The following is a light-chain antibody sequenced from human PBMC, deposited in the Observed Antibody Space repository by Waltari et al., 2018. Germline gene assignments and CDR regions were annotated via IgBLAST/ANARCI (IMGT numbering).Light chain of an antibody. CDR1: QDISNY. CDR3: QQYDNLPIT. CDR2: DAS. V-gene: IGKV1-33*01. Sequence: SPSSLSASVGERVTITCQASQDISNYLNWYQQKPGKAPKLLIYDASNLETGVPSRFSGSGSGTDFTFTISSLQPEDIATYYCQQYDNLPITFGQGTRLEIK. J-gene: IGKJ5*01.